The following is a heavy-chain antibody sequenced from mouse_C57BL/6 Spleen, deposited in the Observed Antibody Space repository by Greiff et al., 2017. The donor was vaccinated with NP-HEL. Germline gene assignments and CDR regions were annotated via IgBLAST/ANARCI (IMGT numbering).Heavy chain of an antibody. CDR1: GFTFSDYG. CDR2: ISSGSSTI. D-gene: IGHD1-1*01. CDR3: ARDYYGSKFAY. J-gene: IGHJ3*01. V-gene: IGHV5-17*01. Sequence: EVKLMESGGGLVKPGGSLKLSCAASGFTFSDYGMHWVRQAPEKGLEWVAYISSGSSTIYYADTVKGRFTISRDNAKNTLFLQMTSLRSEDTAMYYCARDYYGSKFAYWGQRTLVTVSA.